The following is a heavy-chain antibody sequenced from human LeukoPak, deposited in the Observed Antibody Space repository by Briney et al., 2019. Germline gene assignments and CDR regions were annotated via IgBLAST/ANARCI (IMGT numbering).Heavy chain of an antibody. CDR1: GYTFTSYG. CDR2: ISAYNGNT. V-gene: IGHV1-18*01. Sequence: ASVKVSCKASGYTFTSYGISWVRQAPGQGLEWMGWISAYNGNTNYAQKLQGRVTKTTDTSTSTAYMELRSLRSDDTAVYYCARVEPGPMVRGVISGRWFDPWGQGTLVTVSS. J-gene: IGHJ5*02. D-gene: IGHD3-10*01. CDR3: ARVEPGPMVRGVISGRWFDP.